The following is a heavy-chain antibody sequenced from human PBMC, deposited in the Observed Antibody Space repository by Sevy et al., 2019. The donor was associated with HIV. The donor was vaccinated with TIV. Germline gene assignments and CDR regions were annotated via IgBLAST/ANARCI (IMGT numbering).Heavy chain of an antibody. V-gene: IGHV3-21*01. CDR3: ARKRERLVSDY. CDR2: ISSSSNDI. Sequence: GGSLRLSCAASGFIFSNYNMHWVRQAPGKGLQWVSCISSSSNDIYYADSLKGRFTISRDNAKNSLYLQMNSLRAEDTAVYYCARKRERLVSDYWGQGTLVTVSS. J-gene: IGHJ4*02. CDR1: GFIFSNYN. D-gene: IGHD6-19*01.